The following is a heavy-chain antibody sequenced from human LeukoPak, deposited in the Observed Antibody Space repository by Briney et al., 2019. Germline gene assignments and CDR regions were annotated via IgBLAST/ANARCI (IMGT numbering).Heavy chain of an antibody. CDR1: GGTFSSYA. Sequence: SVKVSCKASGGTFSSYAISWVRQAPGQGLEWMGRIIPIFETPTYAQKFHGRVAITADESTSTAYMELSSLRSEDTAVYYCANSPFRDSYDRSGYFSHRSYYFDYWGQGTLVTVSS. CDR2: IIPIFETP. J-gene: IGHJ4*02. CDR3: ANSPFRDSYDRSGYFSHRSYYFDY. D-gene: IGHD3-22*01. V-gene: IGHV1-69*13.